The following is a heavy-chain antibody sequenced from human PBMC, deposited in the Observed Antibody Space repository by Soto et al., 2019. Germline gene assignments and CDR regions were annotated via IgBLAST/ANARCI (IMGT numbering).Heavy chain of an antibody. CDR2: ISPNSGAS. Sequence: QVQLVQSGAEVKKSGASVKVSCRTSGYSFIDYYVHWVRQAPGQGLEWVGWISPNSGASKYAENFQGRVTLTRDRSTSTVYMELTGLRSDDTAVYYCARWRGAVATHASWGQGTLVPVSS. J-gene: IGHJ5*02. D-gene: IGHD2-15*01. CDR3: ARWRGAVATHAS. V-gene: IGHV1-2*02. CDR1: GYSFIDYY.